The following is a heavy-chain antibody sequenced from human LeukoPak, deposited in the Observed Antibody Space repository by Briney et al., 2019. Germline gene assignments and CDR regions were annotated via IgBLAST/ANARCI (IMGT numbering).Heavy chain of an antibody. Sequence: GGSLRLSCAASGFTFSSYSMNWVRQAPGKGLEWVSSIDTTSAYIHYADSVKGRFTISRDNGKNSLYLQMNILSAEDTALYYCATSRRDSDWYIDDYWGQGTLVTVSS. D-gene: IGHD6-19*01. J-gene: IGHJ4*02. CDR1: GFTFSSYS. V-gene: IGHV3-21*01. CDR2: IDTTSAYI. CDR3: ATSRRDSDWYIDDY.